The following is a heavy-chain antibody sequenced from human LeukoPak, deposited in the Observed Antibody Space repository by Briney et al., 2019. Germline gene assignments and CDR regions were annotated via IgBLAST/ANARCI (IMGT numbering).Heavy chain of an antibody. V-gene: IGHV1-18*01. CDR2: ISAYNGNT. Sequence: ASVKVSCKASGYTFTSYGISWVRQAPGQGLEWMGWISAYNGNTNYAQKLQGRVTMTTDTSTSTAYMELRSLRSDDTAVYYCARGAWIQLRRDAFDIWGQGTMVTVSS. J-gene: IGHJ3*02. CDR3: ARGAWIQLRRDAFDI. D-gene: IGHD5-18*01. CDR1: GYTFTSYG.